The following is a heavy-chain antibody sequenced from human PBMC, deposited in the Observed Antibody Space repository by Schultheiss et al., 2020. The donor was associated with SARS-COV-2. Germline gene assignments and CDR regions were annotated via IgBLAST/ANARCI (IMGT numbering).Heavy chain of an antibody. J-gene: IGHJ6*02. CDR3: ARQGGLWPYYYYYGMDV. D-gene: IGHD5-18*01. CDR2: IYYSGST. V-gene: IGHV4-59*08. CDR1: GGSISSYY. Sequence: SQTLSLTCTVSGGSISSYYWSWIRQPPGKGLEWIGYIYYSGSTYYNPSLKSRVTISVDTSKNQFSLKLSSVTAADTAVYYCARQGGLWPYYYYYGMDVWGQGTTVTVSS.